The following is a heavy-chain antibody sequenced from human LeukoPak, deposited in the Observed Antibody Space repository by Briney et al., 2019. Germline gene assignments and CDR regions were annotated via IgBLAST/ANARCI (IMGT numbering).Heavy chain of an antibody. Sequence: SQTLSLTCTVSGGSISSGGYYWSWIRQHPGKGLEWIGYIYYSGSTYYNPSLKSRVTISVDTSKNQFSLKLSSVTAADTAVYYCARDRVTAPRTYYFDYWGQGTLVTVST. V-gene: IGHV4-31*03. CDR1: GGSISSGGYY. CDR3: ARDRVTAPRTYYFDY. CDR2: IYYSGST. J-gene: IGHJ4*02. D-gene: IGHD2-21*02.